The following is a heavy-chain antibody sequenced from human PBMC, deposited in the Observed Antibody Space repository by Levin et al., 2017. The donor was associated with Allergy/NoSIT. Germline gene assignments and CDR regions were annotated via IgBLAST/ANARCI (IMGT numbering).Heavy chain of an antibody. D-gene: IGHD2-2*01. CDR2: INHSGST. V-gene: IGHV4-34*01. CDR3: ARGILHCSSTSCAGGAFDI. CDR1: GGSFSGYY. Sequence: SQTLSLTCAVYGGSFSGYYWSWIRQPPGKGLEWIGEINHSGSTNYNPSLKSRVTISVDTSKNQFSLKLSSVTAADTAVYYCARGILHCSSTSCAGGAFDIWGQGTMVTVSS. J-gene: IGHJ3*02.